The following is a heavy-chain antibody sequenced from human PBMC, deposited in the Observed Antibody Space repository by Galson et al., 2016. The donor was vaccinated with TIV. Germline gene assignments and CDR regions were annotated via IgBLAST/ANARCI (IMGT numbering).Heavy chain of an antibody. CDR1: GGSVSHTSYY. J-gene: IGHJ4*02. CDR2: IYYTGIT. CDR3: ARTTGAGVAARVLFDF. D-gene: IGHD6-6*01. Sequence: ETLSLTCTVSGGSVSHTSYYWGWIRQTPGKGLEWIGTIYYTGITFYNPSLESRVTISVDTSKNHFSLKLSSVSAAETAVYYCARTTGAGVAARVLFDFWGQGTLVTVSS. V-gene: IGHV4-39*07.